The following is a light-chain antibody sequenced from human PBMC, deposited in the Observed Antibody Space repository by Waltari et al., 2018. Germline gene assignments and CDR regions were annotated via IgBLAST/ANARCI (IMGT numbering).Light chain of an antibody. CDR2: TNN. CDR1: SPNIGSNT. Sequence: QSVLTQSPSASGTPGQRVTISCSGSSPNIGSNTVNWYKQVPGTAPKLLIPTNNRRPAGVPDRFSGSKSGTSASLAISGLQSEDEADYFCAAWDDSLNGWVFGGGTKLSVL. CDR3: AAWDDSLNGWV. V-gene: IGLV1-44*01. J-gene: IGLJ3*02.